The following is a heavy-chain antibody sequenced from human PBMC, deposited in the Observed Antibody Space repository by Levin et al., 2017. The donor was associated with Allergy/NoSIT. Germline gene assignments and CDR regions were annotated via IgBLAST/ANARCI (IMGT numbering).Heavy chain of an antibody. CDR1: GFTFRSYT. Sequence: GESLKISCAASGFTFRSYTMTWVRQAPGRGLEWVSTLRYSGDTTHYADSVKGRFTISRDGSKDTLFLQMNSLRAEDTDVYYCAKGLSSGSPYRAFDMWGQGTMVTVSS. CDR3: AKGLSSGSPYRAFDM. V-gene: IGHV3-23*01. CDR2: LRYSGDTT. J-gene: IGHJ3*02. D-gene: IGHD1-26*01.